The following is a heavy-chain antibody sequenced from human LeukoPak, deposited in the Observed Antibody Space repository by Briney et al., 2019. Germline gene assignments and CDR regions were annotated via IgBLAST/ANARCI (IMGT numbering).Heavy chain of an antibody. D-gene: IGHD3-9*01. CDR3: AREGDFDWLFHY. J-gene: IGHJ4*02. CDR2: IWYDGSNE. V-gene: IGHV3-33*01. CDR1: GFTFSSYG. Sequence: GGSLRLSCAASGFTFSSYGMHWVRQAPGKGLEWEALIWYDGSNEYYADSVKGRFTISRDNSKNALYLQMNSLRAEDTAVYYCAREGDFDWLFHYWGQGTLVTVSS.